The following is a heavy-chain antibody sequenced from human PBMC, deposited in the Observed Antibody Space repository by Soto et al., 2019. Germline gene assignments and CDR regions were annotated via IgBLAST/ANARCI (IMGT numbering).Heavy chain of an antibody. V-gene: IGHV1-3*01. D-gene: IGHD3-10*01. J-gene: IGHJ4*02. CDR1: DTTSPPFL. CDR3: ARKDYYGSGIYYFDS. CDR2: LNPANGDT. Sequence: QVQLVQSGPEVMKPGASVKLSCGLLDTTSPPFLLIWWGQAPDQGLGGMGWLNPANGDTGYSQNFQGRVTITRDTSASTAYMEMNSLRSEDTAVYYCARKDYYGSGIYYFDSWGQGTQVTVSS.